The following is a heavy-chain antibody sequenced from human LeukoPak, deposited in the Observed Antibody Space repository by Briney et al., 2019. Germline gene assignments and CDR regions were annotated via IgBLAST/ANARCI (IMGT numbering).Heavy chain of an antibody. CDR1: GVSVSSNIPT. Sequence: SQTLSLTCAISGVSVSSNIPTWNWIRQSPSRGLEWLGRTYYRSKWYRDYAISLKSRITIDPDTSKNQFSLQLNSVTPEDTAVYYCARATSGTFDYWGQGTVVPVSS. CDR3: ARATSGTFDY. D-gene: IGHD6-13*01. CDR2: TYYRSKWYR. J-gene: IGHJ4*02. V-gene: IGHV6-1*01.